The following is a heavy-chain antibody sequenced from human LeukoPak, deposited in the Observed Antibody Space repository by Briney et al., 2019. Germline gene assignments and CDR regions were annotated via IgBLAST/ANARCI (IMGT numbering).Heavy chain of an antibody. Sequence: ASVRVSFKASGYTFTGYYMHWVRQAPGQGREWMGWINPNSGGTNYAQKFQGWVTMTRDTSISTAYMELSRLRSDDTAVYYCARGPPLRAYYFDYWGQGTLVTVSS. D-gene: IGHD3-10*01. V-gene: IGHV1-2*04. J-gene: IGHJ4*02. CDR2: INPNSGGT. CDR3: ARGPPLRAYYFDY. CDR1: GYTFTGYY.